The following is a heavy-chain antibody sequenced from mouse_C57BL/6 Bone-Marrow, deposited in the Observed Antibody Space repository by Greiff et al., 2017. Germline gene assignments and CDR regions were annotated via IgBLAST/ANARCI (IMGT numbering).Heavy chain of an antibody. J-gene: IGHJ1*03. V-gene: IGHV1-69*01. CDR3: AREGGTTVVATGGLAGTWYFDV. CDR1: GYTFTSYW. Sequence: QVQLQQPGAELVMPGASVKLSCKASGYTFTSYWMHWVKQRPGQGLEWIGEIDPSDSYTNYNQKFKGKSTLTVDKSSSTAYMQLSSLTAEEAAVYDCAREGGTTVVATGGLAGTWYFDVWGTGTTVTVSS. CDR2: IDPSDSYT. D-gene: IGHD1-1*01.